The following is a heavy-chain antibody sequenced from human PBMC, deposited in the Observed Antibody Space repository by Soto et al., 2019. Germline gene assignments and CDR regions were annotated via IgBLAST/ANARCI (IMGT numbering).Heavy chain of an antibody. Sequence: PSETLSLTRTVSGGSISSYYWSWIRQPPGEGLEWIGYIYYSASTDYTPSLKSRVTISVDTSKNQFSLKLSSVAAADTAGYYCARRYGGNFDYWGQGTLVTVSS. V-gene: IGHV4-59*01. CDR2: IYYSAST. D-gene: IGHD1-26*01. J-gene: IGHJ4*02. CDR3: ARRYGGNFDY. CDR1: GGSISSYY.